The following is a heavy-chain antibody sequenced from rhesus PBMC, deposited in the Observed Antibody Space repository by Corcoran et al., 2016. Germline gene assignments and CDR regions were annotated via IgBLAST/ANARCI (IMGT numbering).Heavy chain of an antibody. J-gene: IGHJ4*01. CDR2: SYWNDSK. Sequence: QVTLKESGPALVKPTPTLTLPCPFSGFSITPTATGVCWIPHPPWNALEWLTSSYWNDSKSHSTSLKSRRTISKDTSKNQVVLTMTNMDPVDTATYYCARGGRWLVVGGFDYWGQGVLVTVSS. CDR1: GFSITPTATG. V-gene: IGHV2-95*01. D-gene: IGHD6-37*01. CDR3: ARGGRWLVVGGFDY.